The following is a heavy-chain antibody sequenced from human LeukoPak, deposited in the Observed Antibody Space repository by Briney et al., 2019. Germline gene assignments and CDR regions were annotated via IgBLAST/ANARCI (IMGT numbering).Heavy chain of an antibody. CDR3: AKGRQLRRSDAFDI. Sequence: PGGSLRLSCEASGFTFNNYGMSWVRQAPGKGLEWVSIINYSGTDTYYADSVKGRFTISRDNSKNTLYLQMNSLRGEDTAVYYCAKGRQLRRSDAFDIWGQGTMVTVSS. CDR1: GFTFNNYG. D-gene: IGHD1-26*01. V-gene: IGHV3-23*01. CDR2: INYSGTDT. J-gene: IGHJ3*02.